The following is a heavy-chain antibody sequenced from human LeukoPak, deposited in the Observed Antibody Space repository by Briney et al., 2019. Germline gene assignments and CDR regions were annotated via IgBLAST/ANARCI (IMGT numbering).Heavy chain of an antibody. D-gene: IGHD3-22*01. CDR1: GGSISSSSYY. Sequence: SETLSLTCTVSGGSISSSSYYWGWIRQPPGKGLEGIGCIYYSGSTYYKPSLKSRVTISVDTSKNQFFLKLSSVTAADTAVYYCARLARGYYYESSGHIDYWGQGILVTVSS. V-gene: IGHV4-39*01. CDR2: IYYSGST. J-gene: IGHJ4*02. CDR3: ARLARGYYYESSGHIDY.